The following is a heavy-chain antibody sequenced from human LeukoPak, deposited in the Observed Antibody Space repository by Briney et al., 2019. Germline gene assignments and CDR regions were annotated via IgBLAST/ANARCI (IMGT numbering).Heavy chain of an antibody. CDR1: GFTFSSYS. CDR3: AGIPVFGVVLHQEPV. D-gene: IGHD3-3*01. V-gene: IGHV3-21*01. J-gene: IGHJ6*04. Sequence: GGSLRLSCAASGFTFSSYSMNWVRQAPGKGLEWVSSISSSSSYIYYADSVKGRFTISRDNAKNSLYLQMNSLRAEDTAVYYCAGIPVFGVVLHQEPVWGKGTTVTVSS. CDR2: ISSSSSYI.